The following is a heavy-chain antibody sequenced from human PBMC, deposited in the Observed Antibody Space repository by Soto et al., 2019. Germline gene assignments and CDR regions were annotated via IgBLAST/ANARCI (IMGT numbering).Heavy chain of an antibody. CDR3: ARVAAARRYYYGMDV. V-gene: IGHV1-2*02. J-gene: IGHJ6*02. D-gene: IGHD6-13*01. CDR2: INPNSGGT. CDR1: GYTFTGYY. Sequence: QVQLVQSGAEVKKPGASVKVSCKASGYTFTGYYMHWVRQAPGQGLEWMGWINPNSGGTNYAQKFQGRVTMTRDTSISTAYMELSRRRSDDTAVYYCARVAAARRYYYGMDVWGQGTTFTVSS.